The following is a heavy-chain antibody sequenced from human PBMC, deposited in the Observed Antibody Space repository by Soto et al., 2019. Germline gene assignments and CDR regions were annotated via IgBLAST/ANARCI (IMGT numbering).Heavy chain of an antibody. CDR3: AKSVYNWNDGFFDY. Sequence: GGSLRLSCAASGFPFSTYGMHLVRPAPGKGLEWVAVISYDGNNKYYADSVKGRFTISRDNSKNTLYLQMSSLRAEDTAVYYCAKSVYNWNDGFFDYWGQGTLVTVSS. V-gene: IGHV3-30*18. J-gene: IGHJ4*02. D-gene: IGHD1-1*01. CDR1: GFPFSTYG. CDR2: ISYDGNNK.